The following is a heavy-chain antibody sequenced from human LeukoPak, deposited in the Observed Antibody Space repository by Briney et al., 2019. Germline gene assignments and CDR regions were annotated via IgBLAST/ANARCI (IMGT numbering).Heavy chain of an antibody. CDR1: GFTSSSYA. CDR3: ARVQLVDYYYYSYMDV. V-gene: IGHV3-20*04. CDR2: INWNGGST. Sequence: GGSLRLSCAASGFTSSSYAMSWVRQAPGKGLEWVSGINWNGGSTGYADSVKGRFTISRDNAKNSLYLQMNSLRAEDTALYYCARVQLVDYYYYSYMDVWGKGTTVTVSS. D-gene: IGHD6-6*01. J-gene: IGHJ6*03.